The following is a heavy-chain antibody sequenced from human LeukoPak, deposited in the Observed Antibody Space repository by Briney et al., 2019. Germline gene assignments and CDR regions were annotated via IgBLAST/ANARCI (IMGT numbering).Heavy chain of an antibody. Sequence: GGSLRLSCAASGFTVSGNYMGWVRQVPGKGPEWVSVMYTGGNTYYTDSVKGRFTISRDSLKNTLDLQMNSLRVEDTAVYYCARGRSNTSFFDYWGQGTLVTVSS. D-gene: IGHD2-2*01. CDR3: ARGRSNTSFFDY. CDR1: GFTVSGNY. V-gene: IGHV3-66*01. J-gene: IGHJ4*02. CDR2: MYTGGNT.